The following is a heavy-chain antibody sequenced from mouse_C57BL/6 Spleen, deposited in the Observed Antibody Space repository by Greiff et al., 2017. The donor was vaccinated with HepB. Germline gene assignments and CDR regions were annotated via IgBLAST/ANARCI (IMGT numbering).Heavy chain of an antibody. Sequence: VQLQQSGPGLVKPSQSLSLTCSVTGYSITSGYYWNWIRQFPGNKLEWMGYISYDGSNNYNPSLKNRISITRDTSKNQFFLKLNSVTTEDTATYDCARGDDYGRFAYWGQGTLVTVSA. J-gene: IGHJ3*01. CDR3: ARGDDYGRFAY. CDR1: GYSITSGYY. D-gene: IGHD2-4*01. CDR2: ISYDGSN. V-gene: IGHV3-6*01.